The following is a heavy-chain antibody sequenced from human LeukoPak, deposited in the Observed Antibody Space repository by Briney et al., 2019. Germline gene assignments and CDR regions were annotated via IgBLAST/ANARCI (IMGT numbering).Heavy chain of an antibody. V-gene: IGHV3-23*01. CDR2: ISVSGSNT. Sequence: GGSLRLSCAASGFTFSTYAMSWVRQAPGKGLEWVSAISVSGSNTYYADSVKGRYTISRDNSKNTLYLQMNSLRAEDTAVYYCAKVDTAMIYDVFDIWGQGTMVTVSS. CDR3: AKVDTAMIYDVFDI. CDR1: GFTFSTYA. J-gene: IGHJ3*02. D-gene: IGHD5-18*01.